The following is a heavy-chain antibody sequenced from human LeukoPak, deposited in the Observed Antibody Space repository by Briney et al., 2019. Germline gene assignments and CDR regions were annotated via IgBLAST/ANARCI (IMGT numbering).Heavy chain of an antibody. J-gene: IGHJ5*02. CDR1: GFTFNSYE. D-gene: IGHD3/OR15-3a*01. Sequence: PGGSLRLSCEASGFTFNSYEMNWVRQAPGKGLEWISYISSSGSTKYYAESVEGRFTISRENAKTTLYLQMNSLRAEDTAIYYCARDGLVNSLDHWGRGTPVTVSS. CDR2: ISSSGSTK. V-gene: IGHV3-48*03. CDR3: ARDGLVNSLDH.